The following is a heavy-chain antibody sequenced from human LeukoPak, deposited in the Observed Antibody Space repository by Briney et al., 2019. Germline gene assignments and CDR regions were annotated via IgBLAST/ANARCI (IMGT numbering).Heavy chain of an antibody. CDR1: GGSISSGGYY. D-gene: IGHD3-22*01. CDR2: IYYSGST. Sequence: SQTLSLTCTVSGGSISSGGYYWSWIRQHPGKGLEWIGYIYYSGSTYYNPSLKSRVTISVDTSKNQFSLKLSSVTAADTAVYYCAKESFDSSGSILNWFDPWGQGTLVTVSS. V-gene: IGHV4-31*03. CDR3: AKESFDSSGSILNWFDP. J-gene: IGHJ5*02.